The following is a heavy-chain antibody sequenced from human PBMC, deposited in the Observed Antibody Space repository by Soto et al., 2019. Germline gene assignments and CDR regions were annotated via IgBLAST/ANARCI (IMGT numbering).Heavy chain of an antibody. J-gene: IGHJ6*03. CDR3: AGEEVSYNMGTFPFYYPDV. CDR2: IITILLTG. D-gene: IGHD3-10*01. V-gene: IGHV1-69*08. Sequence: QVQLVQSGPEVKKSGSSVKVSCKLSGGTFTTDTISWLRRAPGQGLEWMGRIITILLTGTDAKKFQGRVTVTEYKSTNTGYMELSSLTSEDTAVYYCAGEEVSYNMGTFPFYYPDVWGKGKTVTVSS. CDR1: GGTFTTDT.